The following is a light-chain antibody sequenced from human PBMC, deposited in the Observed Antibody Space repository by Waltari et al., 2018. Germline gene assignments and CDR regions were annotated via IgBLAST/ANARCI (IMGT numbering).Light chain of an antibody. Sequence: DIQMTQSPSFVSAFVGDRVTISCRASQNIGSWLAWYQQKPGQAPKLLIYSASSLQSGVPSRFSGTGSGTDFTLTISSLQPEDFATYYCQQSHSTPLTFGGGTKVEIK. J-gene: IGKJ4*01. CDR1: QNIGSW. CDR3: QQSHSTPLT. V-gene: IGKV1-12*01. CDR2: SAS.